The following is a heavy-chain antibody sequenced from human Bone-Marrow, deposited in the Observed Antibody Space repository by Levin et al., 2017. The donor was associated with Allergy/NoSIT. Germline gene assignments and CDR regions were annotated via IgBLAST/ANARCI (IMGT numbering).Heavy chain of an antibody. V-gene: IGHV3-9*01. Sequence: SLKISCAASGFTFDDYAMHWVRQAPGKGLEWVSSITWDASSVDYADSVKGRFTISRDNSKNSLNLQMNSLRAEDTAFYYCAKGKGSSTLYFFDYWGQGTLVTVSS. CDR1: GFTFDDYA. D-gene: IGHD2-2*01. CDR2: ITWDASSV. CDR3: AKGKGSSTLYFFDY. J-gene: IGHJ4*02.